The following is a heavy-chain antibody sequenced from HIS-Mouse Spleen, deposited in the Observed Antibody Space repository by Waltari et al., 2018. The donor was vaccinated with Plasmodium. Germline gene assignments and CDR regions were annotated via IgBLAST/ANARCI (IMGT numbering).Heavy chain of an antibody. CDR3: ARVTSSGVYWYFDL. CDR1: GGSFSGYY. CDR2: INHSRST. Sequence: QVQLQQWGAGLLKPSETLSLTCAAYGGSFSGYYLCWIRQPPGKGLEWIGEINHSRSTNYNPSLKSRVTISVDTSKNQFSLKLSSVTAADTAVYYCARVTSSGVYWYFDLWGRGTLVTVSS. V-gene: IGHV4-34*01. J-gene: IGHJ2*01. D-gene: IGHD3-3*01.